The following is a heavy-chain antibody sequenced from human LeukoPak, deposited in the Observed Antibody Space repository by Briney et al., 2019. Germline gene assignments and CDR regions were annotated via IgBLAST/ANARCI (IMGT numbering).Heavy chain of an antibody. D-gene: IGHD2-15*01. J-gene: IGHJ4*02. CDR3: ASRIYHGSPLPLDF. V-gene: IGHV3-30*03. Sequence: GRSLRLSCAASGFTFSSYGMHWVRQAPGKGLEWVAVISYDGSNKYYADSVKGRFTISRDNSKNTLYLQMNSLRAEDTALYYCASRIYHGSPLPLDFWGQGTLSTVS. CDR1: GFTFSSYG. CDR2: ISYDGSNK.